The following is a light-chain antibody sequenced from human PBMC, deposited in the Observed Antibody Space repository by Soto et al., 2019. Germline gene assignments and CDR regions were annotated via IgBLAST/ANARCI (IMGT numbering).Light chain of an antibody. CDR2: DTS. Sequence: DIVRTQSPATLSASPGGSVTLSCRASQFVSSRLSWYQQRPGQVPRLLIYDTSTRAPGISARFSGSGSGTEFTLTISSLQSEDFAVYYCQEYIHWPPGMFGPGTKVDIK. CDR1: QFVSSR. J-gene: IGKJ1*01. V-gene: IGKV3-15*01. CDR3: QEYIHWPPGM.